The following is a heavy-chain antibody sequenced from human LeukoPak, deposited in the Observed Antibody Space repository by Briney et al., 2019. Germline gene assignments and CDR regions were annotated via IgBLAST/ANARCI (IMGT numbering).Heavy chain of an antibody. Sequence: PSETLSLTCTVSGGSISGYTWSWIRQPTGKGLEWIGRIYASGSTNYNPSLQGRVTMSVDTSRGQFFLMVHSVTAADTAVYYCARGVVGATAFAYWGQGTTVTVSS. V-gene: IGHV4-4*07. CDR2: IYASGST. D-gene: IGHD1-26*01. J-gene: IGHJ4*02. CDR3: ARGVVGATAFAY. CDR1: GGSISGYT.